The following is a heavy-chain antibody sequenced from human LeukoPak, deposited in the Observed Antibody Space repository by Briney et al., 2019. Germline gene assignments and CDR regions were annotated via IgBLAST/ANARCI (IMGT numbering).Heavy chain of an antibody. CDR1: GFTFSSYA. CDR3: AKDLGYCSSTSCYSPQH. Sequence: AGGSLRLSCAASGFTFSSYAMSWVRQAPGKGLEWVSAISGSGGSTYYADSAKGRFTISRDNSKNTLYLQMNSLRAEDTAVYYCAKDLGYCSSTSCYSPQHWGQGTLVTVSS. J-gene: IGHJ4*02. V-gene: IGHV3-23*01. D-gene: IGHD2-2*01. CDR2: ISGSGGST.